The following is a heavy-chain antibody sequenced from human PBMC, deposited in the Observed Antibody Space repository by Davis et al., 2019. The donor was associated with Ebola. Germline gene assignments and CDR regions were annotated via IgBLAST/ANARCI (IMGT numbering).Heavy chain of an antibody. J-gene: IGHJ2*01. CDR1: GGTFSSYA. CDR2: IIPILGIA. Sequence: SVKVSCKASGGTFSSYAISWVRQAPGQGLEWMGGIIPILGIANYAQKFQGRVTITADESTSQAYMELSSLRSEDTAVYYCASGLVRGESYWYFDLWGRGTLVTVSS. D-gene: IGHD6-6*01. V-gene: IGHV1-69*10. CDR3: ASGLVRGESYWYFDL.